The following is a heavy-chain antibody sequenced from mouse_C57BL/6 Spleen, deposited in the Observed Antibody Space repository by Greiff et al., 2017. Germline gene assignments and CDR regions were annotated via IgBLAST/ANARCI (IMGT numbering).Heavy chain of an antibody. CDR2: IYPGDGDT. D-gene: IGHD2-1*01. CDR3: ADGNYDYYAMDY. J-gene: IGHJ4*01. Sequence: VQLQESGPELVKPGASVKISCKASGYAFSSSWMNWVKQRPGKGLEWIGRIYPGDGDTNYNGKFKGKATLTADKSSSTAYMQLSSLTSEDSAVYFCADGNYDYYAMDYWGQGTSVTVSS. V-gene: IGHV1-82*01. CDR1: GYAFSSSW.